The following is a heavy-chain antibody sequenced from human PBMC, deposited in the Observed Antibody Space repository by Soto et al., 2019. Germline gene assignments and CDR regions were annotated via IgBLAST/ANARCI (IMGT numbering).Heavy chain of an antibody. D-gene: IGHD2-21*02. CDR3: EKLPLNCGGDCYSDAFDS. CDR1: GFTFSSYG. Sequence: QVQLVESGGGVVQPGRSLRLSCAASGFTFSSYGMHWVRQAPGKGLAWVSVISYDGSNKYYADSVKGRFTISRDNSKNKLYLQMNSLRAEDTAVYYCEKLPLNCGGDCYSDAFDSWCQGTMVTVSS. J-gene: IGHJ3*02. CDR2: ISYDGSNK. V-gene: IGHV3-30*18.